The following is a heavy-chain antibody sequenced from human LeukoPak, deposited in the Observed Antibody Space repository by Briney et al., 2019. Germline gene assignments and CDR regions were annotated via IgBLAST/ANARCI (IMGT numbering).Heavy chain of an antibody. D-gene: IGHD6-19*01. CDR3: ARFSQWLSDY. J-gene: IGHJ4*02. CDR2: IYYSGST. V-gene: IGHV4-39*01. CDR1: GGSISSSSYY. Sequence: SETLSLTCTVSGGSISSSSYYWGWIRQPPGKGLEWIGSIYYSGSTYYNPSLKSRVTISVDTSKNQFSLKLSSVTAADTAVYYCARFSQWLSDYWGQGTLVTVSS.